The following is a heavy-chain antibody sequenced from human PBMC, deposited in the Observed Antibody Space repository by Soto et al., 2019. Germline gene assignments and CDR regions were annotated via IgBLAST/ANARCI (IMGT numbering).Heavy chain of an antibody. CDR2: IYPGDSDT. CDR1: GYSFTSYW. D-gene: IGHD3-9*01. V-gene: IGHV5-51*01. Sequence: GESLKISCKGSGYSFTSYWIGWVRQMPGKGLELMGIIYPGDSDTRYSPSFQGQVTISADKSSSTAYLQWSSLKASDTAMYYCARRNILTGRTPLFDYWGQGTLVTVSS. J-gene: IGHJ4*02. CDR3: ARRNILTGRTPLFDY.